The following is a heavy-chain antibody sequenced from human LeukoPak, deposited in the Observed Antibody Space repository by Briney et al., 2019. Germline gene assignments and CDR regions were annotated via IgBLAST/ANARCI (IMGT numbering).Heavy chain of an antibody. CDR3: ANTLFYDRGHETFQH. Sequence: GGSLRLSCAASGFTVSTNYMTWVRQAPGKGLEWVSFLYSGGSTYYADSGRGGFTISRDNAKNSLYLQMNSLRAEDTAVYYCANTLFYDRGHETFQHWGQGTLVPVSS. CDR1: GFTVSTNY. V-gene: IGHV3-66*01. CDR2: LYSGGST. D-gene: IGHD5/OR15-5a*01. J-gene: IGHJ1*01.